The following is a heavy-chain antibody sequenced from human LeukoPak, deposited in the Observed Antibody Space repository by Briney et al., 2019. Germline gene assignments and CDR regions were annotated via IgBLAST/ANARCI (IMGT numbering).Heavy chain of an antibody. V-gene: IGHV1-2*02. CDR2: INPNSGGT. J-gene: IGHJ4*02. D-gene: IGHD3-22*01. CDR3: ATYYDSSGLDY. CDR1: GYTSTGYD. Sequence: ASVKISCKASGYTSTGYDMHWVRQAPGQGVEWMGWINPNSGGTNYAQKFQGRVTMTRDTSISTAYMELSRLRSDDTAVYYCATYYDSSGLDYWGQGTLVTVSS.